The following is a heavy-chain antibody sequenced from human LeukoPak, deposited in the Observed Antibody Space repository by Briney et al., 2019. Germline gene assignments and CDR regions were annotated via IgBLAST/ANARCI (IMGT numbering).Heavy chain of an antibody. Sequence: PSETLSLTCTVSGGSISSYYWSWIRQPPGKGLEWIGYIYYSGSTNYNPSLKSRVTIPVDTSKNQFSLKLSSVTAADTAVYYCARGWGVTGTTFDYWGQGTLVTVSS. CDR1: GGSISSYY. CDR3: ARGWGVTGTTFDY. D-gene: IGHD1-20*01. V-gene: IGHV4-59*01. CDR2: IYYSGST. J-gene: IGHJ4*02.